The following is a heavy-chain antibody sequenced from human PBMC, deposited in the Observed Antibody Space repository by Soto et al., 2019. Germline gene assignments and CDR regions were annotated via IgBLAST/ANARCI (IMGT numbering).Heavy chain of an antibody. D-gene: IGHD4-4*01. CDR3: ARDRDYSTYYYGMDV. J-gene: IGHJ6*02. V-gene: IGHV1-18*01. CDR2: ISAYNGNT. CDR1: GYTFTSYG. Sequence: ASVKVSFKASGYTFTSYGISWLRQAPGQGLEWMGWISAYNGNTNYAQKLQGRVTMTTDTSTSTAYMELRSLRSDDTAVYYCARDRDYSTYYYGMDVWGQGTTVTVSS.